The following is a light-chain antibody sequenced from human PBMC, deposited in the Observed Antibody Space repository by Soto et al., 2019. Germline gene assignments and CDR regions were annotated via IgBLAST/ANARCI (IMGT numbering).Light chain of an antibody. CDR3: QQYGSSPPIT. CDR2: AAS. V-gene: IGKV3-20*01. CDR1: QSVSSRY. Sequence: EIVLTQSPGTLSLSPGERATLSCRASQSVSSRYLAWYQQKPGQAPRFLIYAASSRATGIPDRFSGSGSGTDFTLTISILEPEDFAVYYCQQYGSSPPITFGQGTRLEIK. J-gene: IGKJ5*01.